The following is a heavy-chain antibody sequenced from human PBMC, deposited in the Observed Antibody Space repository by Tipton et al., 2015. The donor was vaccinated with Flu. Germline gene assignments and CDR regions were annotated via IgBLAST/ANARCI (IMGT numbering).Heavy chain of an antibody. Sequence: SLRFSCAASGFTFSNYGMHWVRQGPVKGLEWVAVISDDGTNRYYADSVKARFSISRDNAKNTMYLEMNSLRAEDTAVYYCARIYSSGWAWYDQWGQGTLVTVSS. CDR3: ARIYSSGWAWYDQ. CDR1: GFTFSNYG. CDR2: ISDDGTNR. V-gene: IGHV3-33*05. J-gene: IGHJ4*02. D-gene: IGHD6-19*01.